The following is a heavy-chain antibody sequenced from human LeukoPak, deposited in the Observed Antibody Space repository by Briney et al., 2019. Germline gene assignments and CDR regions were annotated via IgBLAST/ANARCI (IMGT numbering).Heavy chain of an antibody. V-gene: IGHV3-23*01. CDR3: AKRGVVIRVILVGFHKEAYYFDS. CDR1: GFTVSSNY. J-gene: IGHJ4*02. Sequence: GGSLRLSCAASGFTVSSNYMSWVRQAPGKGLEWVAGISDSGGSTNYADSVKGRFTISRDNPKNTLYLQMNSLRAEDTAVYFCAKRGVVIRVILVGFHKEAYYFDSWGQGALVTVSS. D-gene: IGHD3-22*01. CDR2: ISDSGGST.